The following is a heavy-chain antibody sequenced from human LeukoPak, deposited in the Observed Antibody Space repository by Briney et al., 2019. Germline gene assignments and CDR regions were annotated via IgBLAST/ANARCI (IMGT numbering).Heavy chain of an antibody. V-gene: IGHV4-34*01. Sequence: SGTLCLTCAVYGGSFSGYYWSWIRQPPGKGLEWIGELNNSGSTNYKPSLKSRVTMSVDKSKNQFSLKLSSVTAADTAVYCCARDSSKSTWFDTWGQGTLVSVSS. D-gene: IGHD2-2*01. J-gene: IGHJ5*02. CDR1: GGSFSGYY. CDR2: LNNSGST. CDR3: ARDSSKSTWFDT.